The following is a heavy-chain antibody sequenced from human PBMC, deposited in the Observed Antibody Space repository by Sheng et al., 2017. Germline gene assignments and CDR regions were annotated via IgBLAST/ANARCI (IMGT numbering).Heavy chain of an antibody. CDR2: IYYSGST. CDR3: ARGSYRRDANAFDI. Sequence: QVQLQESGPGLVKPSETLSLTCTVSGGSISSYYWSWIRQPPGKGLEWIGYIYYSGSTNYNPSLKSRVTISVDTSKNQFSLKLSSVTAADTAVYYCARGSYRRDANAFDIWGQGQWSPSLQ. D-gene: IGHD1-26*01. CDR1: GGSISSYY. V-gene: IGHV4-59*12. J-gene: IGHJ3*02.